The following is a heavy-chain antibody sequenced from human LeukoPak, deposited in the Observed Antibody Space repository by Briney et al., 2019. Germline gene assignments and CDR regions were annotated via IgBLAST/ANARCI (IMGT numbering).Heavy chain of an antibody. CDR3: AAGGRV. D-gene: IGHD3-10*01. V-gene: IGHV3-15*01. J-gene: IGHJ6*02. CDR1: GFTLSIAW. CDR2: IQSKTDGGTT. Sequence: GGSLRLSCAASGFTLSIAWMNWVRQAPGKGLEWVGRIQSKTDGGTTEYAAPVKGRFTISRDDSTNTLYLQMNSLKTEDTGVYYCAAGGRVWGPGTTVTVSS.